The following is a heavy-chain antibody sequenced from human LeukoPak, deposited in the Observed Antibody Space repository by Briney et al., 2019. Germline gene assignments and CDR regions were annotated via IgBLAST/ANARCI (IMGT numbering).Heavy chain of an antibody. CDR2: ISSSSSYI. V-gene: IGHV3-21*01. CDR3: ARADYFDY. J-gene: IGHJ4*02. Sequence: PGGSLRLSCAASGFTFSTYSMNWVRQAPGKGLEWVSSISSSSSYIDYADSMKGRFTISRDNAKNSLYLQMNSLRAEDTAVYYCARADYFDYWGQGTLVTVSS. CDR1: GFTFSTYS.